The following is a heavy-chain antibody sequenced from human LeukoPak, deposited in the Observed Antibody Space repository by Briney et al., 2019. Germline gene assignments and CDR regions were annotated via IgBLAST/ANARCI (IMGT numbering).Heavy chain of an antibody. V-gene: IGHV4-39*07. CDR3: ARDLRYGSGSYSQDNDAFDI. CDR2: IYYSGST. Sequence: SETLSLTCTVSGGSISGSSYYWGWIRQPPGKGPEWIGSIYYSGSTNYNPSLKSRVTISVDTSKNQFSLKLSSVTAADTAVYYCARDLRYGSGSYSQDNDAFDIWGQGTMVTVSS. CDR1: GGSISGSSYY. D-gene: IGHD3-10*01. J-gene: IGHJ3*02.